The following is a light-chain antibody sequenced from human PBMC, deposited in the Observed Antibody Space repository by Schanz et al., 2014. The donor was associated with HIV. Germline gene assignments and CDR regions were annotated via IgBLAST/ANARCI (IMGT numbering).Light chain of an antibody. CDR2: EAS. CDR3: QQFNNWPPEGT. J-gene: IGKJ1*01. CDR1: QSVSSY. Sequence: EIVLTQSPGTLSLSPGERATLSCRASQSVSSYLAWYQQKPGQAPRLLIYEASNRATGIPARFSGSGSGTEFTLTISSLLSEDFAIYYCQQFNNWPPEGTFGQGTKVELK. V-gene: IGKV3D-15*01.